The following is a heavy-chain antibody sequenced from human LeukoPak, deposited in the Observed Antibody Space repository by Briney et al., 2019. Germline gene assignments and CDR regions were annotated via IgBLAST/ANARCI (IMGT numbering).Heavy chain of an antibody. CDR3: ARGQDRLRYYGSGSYVY. D-gene: IGHD3-10*01. CDR1: GGSISSSSYY. J-gene: IGHJ4*02. CDR2: IYYSGST. V-gene: IGHV4-39*01. Sequence: PSETLSLTCTVSGGSISSSSYYWGWIRQPPGKGLEWIGSIYYSGSTYYNPSLKSRVTISVDTSKNQFSLKLSSVTAADTAVYYCARGQDRLRYYGSGSYVYWGQGTLVTVSS.